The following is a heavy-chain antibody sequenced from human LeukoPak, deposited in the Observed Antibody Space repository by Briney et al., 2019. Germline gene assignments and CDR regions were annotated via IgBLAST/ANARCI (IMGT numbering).Heavy chain of an antibody. J-gene: IGHJ5*02. D-gene: IGHD2-15*01. V-gene: IGHV4-39*01. CDR1: GGSISSSSYY. CDR2: IYYSGST. Sequence: NPSETLSLTCTVSGGSISSSSYYWGWIRQPPGKGLEWIGSIYYSGSTYYNPSLKSRVTISVDTSKNQFSLKLSSVTAADTAVYYCARHEGYCSGGSCYSRWFDPWGQGTLVTVSS. CDR3: ARHEGYCSGGSCYSRWFDP.